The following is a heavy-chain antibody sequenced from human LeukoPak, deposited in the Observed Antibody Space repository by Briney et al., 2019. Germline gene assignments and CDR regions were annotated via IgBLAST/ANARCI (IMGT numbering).Heavy chain of an antibody. D-gene: IGHD3-10*01. CDR3: AKRMIRGVNHDAFDL. Sequence: GGSLRLSCAASGFTFSSYAMHWVRQAPGKGLEWVAVISYDGSNKYYADSVKGRFTISRDNSKNTLYLQMNSLRAEDTAVYYCAKRMIRGVNHDAFDLWGQGTMVTVSS. V-gene: IGHV3-30*07. CDR1: GFTFSSYA. J-gene: IGHJ3*01. CDR2: ISYDGSNK.